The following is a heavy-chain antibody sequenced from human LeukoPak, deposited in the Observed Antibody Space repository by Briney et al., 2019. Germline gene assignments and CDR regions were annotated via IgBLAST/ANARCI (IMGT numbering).Heavy chain of an antibody. V-gene: IGHV4-39*07. J-gene: IGHJ4*02. CDR2: IYYSGST. D-gene: IGHD2-2*01. Sequence: SETLSLTCTSSGGSISSSSYYWGWIRQPPGKGLEWIGSIYYSGSTYYNPSLKSRVTISVDTSKNQFSLKLSSVTAADTTVYYCARASRSRDYWGQGTLVTVSS. CDR1: GGSISSSSYY. CDR3: ARASRSRDY.